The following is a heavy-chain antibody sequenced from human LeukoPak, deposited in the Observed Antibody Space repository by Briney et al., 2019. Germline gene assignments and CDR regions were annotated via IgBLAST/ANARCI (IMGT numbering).Heavy chain of an antibody. CDR1: GFIFSSYS. CDR2: ISSSSSYV. V-gene: IGHV3-21*01. CDR3: ARDYVLLTFDP. D-gene: IGHD3-10*01. Sequence: PGGSLRLSCAASGFIFSSYSMNWVHQAPGKGLEWVSSISSSSSYVYYADSVKGRFTISRDNAKNSLYLQMNSLRAEDTAVYYCARDYVLLTFDPWGQGTLVTVSS. J-gene: IGHJ5*02.